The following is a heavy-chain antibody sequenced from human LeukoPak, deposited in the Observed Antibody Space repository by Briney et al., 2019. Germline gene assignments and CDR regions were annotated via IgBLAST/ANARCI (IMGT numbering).Heavy chain of an antibody. CDR1: GGSFSGYY. CDR3: ASQRWYDSGVWEYDMDV. CDR2: INHSGST. V-gene: IGHV4-34*01. Sequence: SETLSLTCAVYGGSFSGYYWSWIRQPPGKGLEWIGEINHSGSTNYNPSLKSRVTISVDTSKNQFSLKLSSVTAADTAVYYCASQRWYDSGVWEYDMDVWGQGTTVTVSS. D-gene: IGHD3-22*01. J-gene: IGHJ6*02.